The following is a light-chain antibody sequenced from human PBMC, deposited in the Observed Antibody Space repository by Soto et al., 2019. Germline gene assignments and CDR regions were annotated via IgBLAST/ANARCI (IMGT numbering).Light chain of an antibody. V-gene: IGKV4-1*01. CDR2: WAS. CDR1: XSVLWSNTKNY. Sequence: DFVITQSPDSLTVSLAERAPITCKSXXSVLWSNTKNYLAGDQQKPGTSPQXXCDWASPRESVGPDLFSGRGSVTDFTLTSSSLQAAAVAVYSCPHYYRTTRTFGGGTNVEIK. CDR3: PHYYRTTRT. J-gene: IGKJ4*01.